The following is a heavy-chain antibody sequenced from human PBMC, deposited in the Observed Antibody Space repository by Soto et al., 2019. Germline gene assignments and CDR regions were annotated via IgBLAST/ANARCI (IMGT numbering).Heavy chain of an antibody. V-gene: IGHV3-23*01. Sequence: EVQLLESGGGLVQPGGSLRLSCAASGFTFSIYAMSWVRPAPGNGLEWVSTISGSGGSTYYADSVKGRFTISRDNSKNTLSLQMNSLRAEDTAVYYCAKREGTYFDYWGQGTLVTVSS. CDR3: AKREGTYFDY. CDR1: GFTFSIYA. D-gene: IGHD1-1*01. J-gene: IGHJ4*02. CDR2: ISGSGGST.